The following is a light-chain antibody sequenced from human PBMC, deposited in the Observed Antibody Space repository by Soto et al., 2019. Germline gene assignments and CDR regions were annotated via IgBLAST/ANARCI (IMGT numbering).Light chain of an antibody. CDR1: QTISSW. J-gene: IGKJ5*01. CDR3: QHLKSFTIT. V-gene: IGKV1-5*03. Sequence: DIPMTQSPSTLSGSVGDRVTITGRASQTISSWLAWYQKKPGKAPKILIYKASTLKSGVPSGFSGSGSGTDFNLTISRLETEEFAVYYCQHLKSFTITFGQGTRLEIK. CDR2: KAS.